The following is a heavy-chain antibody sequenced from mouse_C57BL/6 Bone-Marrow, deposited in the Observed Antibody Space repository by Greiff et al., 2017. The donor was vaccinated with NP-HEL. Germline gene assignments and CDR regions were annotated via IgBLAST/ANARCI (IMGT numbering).Heavy chain of an antibody. Sequence: QVQLQQSGAELVKSGASVKISCKASGYAFSSYWMNWVKQRPGKGLEWIGQIYPGDGDTNYNGKVKGKATLTADKSSSTAYMQLSSLTAEDSAVYFCELGWYFDVWGTGTTVTVSS. J-gene: IGHJ1*03. CDR3: ELGWYFDV. CDR1: GYAFSSYW. CDR2: IYPGDGDT. D-gene: IGHD4-1*01. V-gene: IGHV1-80*01.